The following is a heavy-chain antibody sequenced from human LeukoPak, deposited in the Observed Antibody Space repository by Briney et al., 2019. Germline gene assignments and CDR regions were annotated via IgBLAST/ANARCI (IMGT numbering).Heavy chain of an antibody. J-gene: IGHJ6*02. CDR1: GFTFRSYD. CDR2: IGTAGDT. Sequence: PGGSLRLSYAASGFTFRSYDMFWVRQPTGKGLEWVSGIGTAGDTNYADSVKGRLTISRENAKNSLYLQMNSLRAGDTAVYYCARGSSYDILSRYYGMDVWGQGTTVTVSS. V-gene: IGHV3-13*04. CDR3: ARGSSYDILSRYYGMDV. D-gene: IGHD3-9*01.